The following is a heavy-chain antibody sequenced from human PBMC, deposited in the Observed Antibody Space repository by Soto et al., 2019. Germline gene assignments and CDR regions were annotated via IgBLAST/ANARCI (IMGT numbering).Heavy chain of an antibody. CDR1: GYTFTSYG. J-gene: IGHJ4*02. CDR3: ARGFSGYCSGGSCSLPTY. V-gene: IGHV1-18*01. Sequence: ASVKVSCKASGYTFTSYGISWVRQAPGQGLEWMGWISAYNGNTNYAQKLQGRVTMTTDTSTSTAYMELRSLRSDDTAVYYCARGFSGYCSGGSCSLPTYWGQGTLVTVSS. CDR2: ISAYNGNT. D-gene: IGHD2-15*01.